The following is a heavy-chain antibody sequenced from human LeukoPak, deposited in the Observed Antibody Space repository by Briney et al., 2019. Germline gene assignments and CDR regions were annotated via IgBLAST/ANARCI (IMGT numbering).Heavy chain of an antibody. CDR1: GFTVSSNY. Sequence: GGSLRLSCAASGFTVSSNYMTWVRQAPGKGLESVSTIYSGGSTYYADSVRVRFTISRDNSKNTLYLQMSSLRPEDTAVYYCVKTMVTFGGLIRTDAFDIWGQGTMVTVSS. D-gene: IGHD3-16*01. CDR3: VKTMVTFGGLIRTDAFDI. J-gene: IGHJ3*02. V-gene: IGHV3-53*05. CDR2: IYSGGST.